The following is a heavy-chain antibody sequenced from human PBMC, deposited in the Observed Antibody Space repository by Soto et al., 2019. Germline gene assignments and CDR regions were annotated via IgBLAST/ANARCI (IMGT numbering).Heavy chain of an antibody. CDR3: AGAPNGTPPGAFFFDL. Sequence: ASVKVSCKASGYTFTSYGISWVRQAPGQGLEWMGWIAAYNGNTDYAQKFQGRVTMTTDTSTSTAYMELRSLRSDDTAVYYCAGAPNGTPPGAFFFDLGGKGKMVTV. CDR2: IAAYNGNT. CDR1: GYTFTSYG. V-gene: IGHV1-18*01. D-gene: IGHD3-3*02. J-gene: IGHJ3*01.